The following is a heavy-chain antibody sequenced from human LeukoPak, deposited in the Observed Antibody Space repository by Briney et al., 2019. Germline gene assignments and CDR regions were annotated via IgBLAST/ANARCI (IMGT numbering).Heavy chain of an antibody. CDR1: GFTFSSYS. Sequence: GGSLRLSCAPSGFTFSSYSMNWVRQAPGKGLEWVSSISSSSSYIYYADSVKGRFPISRDNAKNSLYLQMNSLRAEDTAVYYCARDPDLTGYSILDAFDIWGQGTMVTVSS. V-gene: IGHV3-21*01. CDR3: ARDPDLTGYSILDAFDI. J-gene: IGHJ3*02. D-gene: IGHD3-9*01. CDR2: ISSSSSYI.